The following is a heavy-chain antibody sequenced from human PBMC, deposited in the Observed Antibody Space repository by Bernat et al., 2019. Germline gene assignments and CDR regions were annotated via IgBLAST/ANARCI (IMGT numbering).Heavy chain of an antibody. CDR1: GYTFTSYA. CDR2: INAGNGNT. D-gene: IGHD2-21*02. J-gene: IGHJ4*02. Sequence: QVQLVQSGAEVKKPGASVKVSCKASGYTFTSYAVHWVRQAPGQRLEWMGWINAGNGNTKYSQKFQGRVTITRDTSASTAYMELSSLRSEDTAVYYCASLAYCGGDCYQQEFDYWGQGTLVTVSS. V-gene: IGHV1-3*01. CDR3: ASLAYCGGDCYQQEFDY.